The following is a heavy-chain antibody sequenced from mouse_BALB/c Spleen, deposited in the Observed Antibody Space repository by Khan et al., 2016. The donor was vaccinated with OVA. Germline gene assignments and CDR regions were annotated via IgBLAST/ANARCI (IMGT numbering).Heavy chain of an antibody. Sequence: VQLQQSGTVLARPGASVKMSCKASGYSFTSYLIHWVKQRPGQGLEWIGDIFPGNSDTSYNQKFKDKAKLTAGTSASTAYMELSNLTNEDSSVYYCTRVGYSSFAYWGQGTLVTVSA. V-gene: IGHV1-5*01. CDR1: GYSFTSYL. CDR2: IFPGNSDT. J-gene: IGHJ3*01. D-gene: IGHD1-3*01. CDR3: TRVGYSSFAY.